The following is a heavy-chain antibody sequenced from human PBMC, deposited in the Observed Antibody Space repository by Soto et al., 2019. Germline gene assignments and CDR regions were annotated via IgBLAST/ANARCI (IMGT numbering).Heavy chain of an antibody. D-gene: IGHD2-2*01. J-gene: IGHJ6*03. CDR2: INPNSGGT. V-gene: IGHV1-2*04. CDR1: GYAFTGYY. CDR3: ARANIVVVPAAPSYYYYYYMDV. Sequence: ASVKVSCKASGYAFTGYYMRWVRQAPGQGLEWMGWINPNSGGTNYAQKFQGWVTMTRDTSISTAYMELSRLRSDDTAVYHCARANIVVVPAAPSYYYYYYMDVWGKGTTVTVSS.